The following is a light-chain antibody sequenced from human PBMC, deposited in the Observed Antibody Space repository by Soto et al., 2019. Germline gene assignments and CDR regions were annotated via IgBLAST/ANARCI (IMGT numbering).Light chain of an antibody. CDR2: GAS. J-gene: IGKJ3*01. CDR3: QQYGSSFT. CDR1: QSITSRY. V-gene: IGKV3-20*01. Sequence: EIVLTQSPGTLSLSPGERATLSCKASQSITSRYLAWYQQKPGQAPRLLIYGASTRATGVPDRFSGSGSGTDFPLTINRLEPEDFAVYYCQQYGSSFTFGPGTKVDIK.